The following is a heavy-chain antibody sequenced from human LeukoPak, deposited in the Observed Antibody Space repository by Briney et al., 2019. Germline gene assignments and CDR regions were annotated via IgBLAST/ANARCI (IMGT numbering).Heavy chain of an antibody. D-gene: IGHD6-13*01. CDR3: ASRTAAGLYYFDY. Sequence: PSETLSLTSAVYGVSFSGYYWSWIRQPPGKGLEWIGEINHSGSTNYNPSLKSRVTISVDTSKNQFSLKLSSVTAADTAVYYCASRTAAGLYYFDYWGQGTLVTVSS. J-gene: IGHJ4*02. V-gene: IGHV4-34*01. CDR2: INHSGST. CDR1: GVSFSGYY.